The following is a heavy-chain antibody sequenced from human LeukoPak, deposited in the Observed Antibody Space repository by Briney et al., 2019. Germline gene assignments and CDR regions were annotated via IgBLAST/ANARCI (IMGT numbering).Heavy chain of an antibody. CDR1: GFTFSSYT. CDR2: ISSSSTTI. Sequence: GGSLRLSCAASGFTFSSYTMNWVRQAPGKGLEWVSYISSSSTTIYYADSVKGRFTISRDNAKNSLYLQMNSLRAEDTAVYYCARGKYHLFDYWGQGTLVTVSS. V-gene: IGHV3-48*01. D-gene: IGHD2-2*01. J-gene: IGHJ4*02. CDR3: ARGKYHLFDY.